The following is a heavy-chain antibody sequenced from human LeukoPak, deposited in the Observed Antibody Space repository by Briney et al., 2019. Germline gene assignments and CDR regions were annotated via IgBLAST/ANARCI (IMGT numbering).Heavy chain of an antibody. CDR2: IWYDGSNK. CDR1: GFTFSSYG. Sequence: GGSLRLSCAASGFTFSSYGMHWVRQAPGKGLEWVAVIWYDGSNKYYADSVKGRFTISRDNSKNTLYLQMTSLRAEDRAVYYCARDGYGGTMVRGVQPRYDFDYWGQGTLVTVSS. CDR3: ARDGYGGTMVRGVQPRYDFDY. D-gene: IGHD3-10*01. J-gene: IGHJ4*02. V-gene: IGHV3-33*01.